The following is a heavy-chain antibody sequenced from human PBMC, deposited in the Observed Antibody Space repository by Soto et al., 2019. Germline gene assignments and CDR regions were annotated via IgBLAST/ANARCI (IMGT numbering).Heavy chain of an antibody. CDR3: ARRILTGQPQTGWYYYMDV. CDR2: IYHSGST. Sequence: SETLSLTCAVSSGSISSSNWWSWVRQPPGKGLEWIGEIYHSGSTNYNPSLKSRVTISVDKSKNQFSLKLSSVTAADTAVYYCARRILTGQPQTGWYYYMDVWGKGTTVTVSS. V-gene: IGHV4-4*02. J-gene: IGHJ6*03. CDR1: SGSISSSNW. D-gene: IGHD3-9*01.